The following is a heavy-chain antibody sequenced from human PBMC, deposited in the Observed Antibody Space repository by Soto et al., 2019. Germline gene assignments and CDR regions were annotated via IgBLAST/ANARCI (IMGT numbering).Heavy chain of an antibody. Sequence: TLSLTCPVSGVSISSGGYYWSWIRQHPGKGLEWIGYIYYSGSTYYNPSLKSRVTISVDTSKNQFSLKLSSVTAADTAVYYCARGVGGYCSSTSCYNSWFDPWGQGTLVTVYS. CDR3: ARGVGGYCSSTSCYNSWFDP. CDR2: IYYSGST. CDR1: GVSISSGGYY. J-gene: IGHJ5*02. V-gene: IGHV4-31*03. D-gene: IGHD2-2*02.